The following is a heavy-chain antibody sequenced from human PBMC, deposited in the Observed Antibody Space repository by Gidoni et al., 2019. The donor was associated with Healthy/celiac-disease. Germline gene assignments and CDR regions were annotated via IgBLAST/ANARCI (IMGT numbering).Heavy chain of an antibody. CDR3: ARDRSGYSPLFDY. CDR1: GFPFSSYS. Sequence: EVQLVESGGGLVKPGGSLRLSCAASGFPFSSYSMNWVRQAPGKGLEWVSSISSSSSYIYYADSVKGRFTISRDNAKNSLYLQMNSLRAEDTAVYYCARDRSGYSPLFDYWGQGTLVTVSS. CDR2: ISSSSSYI. J-gene: IGHJ4*02. D-gene: IGHD5-12*01. V-gene: IGHV3-21*01.